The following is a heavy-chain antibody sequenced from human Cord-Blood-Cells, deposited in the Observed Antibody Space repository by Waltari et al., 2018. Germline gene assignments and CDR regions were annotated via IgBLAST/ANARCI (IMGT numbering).Heavy chain of an antibody. CDR2: IFYSGST. V-gene: IGHV4-30-4*01. Sequence: QVQLQESGPGLVKPSQTLSLTCTVSGGSISSGDYYWSWIRQPPGKGLGGVGYIFYSGSTYYNPSLKRRVTISGDTSKNQFSLRLSAVPAADTAVYYCARGGAPYYFDYWGQGTLVTVSS. D-gene: IGHD1-26*01. J-gene: IGHJ4*02. CDR1: GGSISSGDYY. CDR3: ARGGAPYYFDY.